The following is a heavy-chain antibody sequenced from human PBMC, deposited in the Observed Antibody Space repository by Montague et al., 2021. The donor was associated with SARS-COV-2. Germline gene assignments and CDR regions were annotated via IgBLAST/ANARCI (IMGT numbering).Heavy chain of an antibody. Sequence: SETLSLTCTVSGGSISSSSYYWGWIRQPPGKGLEWIGSFYYSASTYYNPSLKSRVTISVGTSKNQFSLKLSSVTAADTAVYYCARSPTYYHILTGYFNGPNWFDPWGQGTLVTVSS. CDR2: FYYSAST. J-gene: IGHJ5*02. CDR1: GGSISSSSYY. D-gene: IGHD3-9*01. CDR3: ARSPTYYHILTGYFNGPNWFDP. V-gene: IGHV4-39*01.